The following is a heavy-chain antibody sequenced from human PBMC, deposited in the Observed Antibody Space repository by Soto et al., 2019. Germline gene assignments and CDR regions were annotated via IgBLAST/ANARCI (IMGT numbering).Heavy chain of an antibody. V-gene: IGHV1-69*12. CDR3: AREDTAMVSTYYYYGMDV. CDR1: GGTFSSYA. D-gene: IGHD5-18*01. Sequence: QVQLVQSGAEVKKPGSSVKVSCKASGGTFSSYAISWVRQAPGQGLEWMGGIIPIFGTSNYGQKFQGRVTITADESTSTAYMERGSLKFEDTVVYYCAREDTAMVSTYYYYGMDVGGQGTTVTVSS. CDR2: IIPIFGTS. J-gene: IGHJ6*02.